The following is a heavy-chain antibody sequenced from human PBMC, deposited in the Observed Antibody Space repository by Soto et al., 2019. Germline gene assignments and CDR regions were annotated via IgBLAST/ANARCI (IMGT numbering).Heavy chain of an antibody. CDR3: AKEMGYSSSWVYYYYGMDV. V-gene: IGHV3-30*18. D-gene: IGHD6-13*01. Sequence: GGSLRLSCAASGFTFSSYGMHWVRQAPGKGLEWVAVISYDGSNKYYADSVKGRFTISRDNSKNTLYLQMNSLRAEDTAVYYCAKEMGYSSSWVYYYYGMDVWGQGTTVTVS. J-gene: IGHJ6*02. CDR2: ISYDGSNK. CDR1: GFTFSSYG.